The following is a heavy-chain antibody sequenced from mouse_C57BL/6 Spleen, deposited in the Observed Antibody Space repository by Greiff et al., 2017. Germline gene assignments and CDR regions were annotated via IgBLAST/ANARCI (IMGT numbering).Heavy chain of an antibody. CDR3: TRGDGTWFAY. J-gene: IGHJ3*01. CDR1: GYTFTDYE. D-gene: IGHD1-1*01. Sequence: QVQLQQSGAELVRPGASVTLSCKASGYTFTDYEMHWVKQTPVHGLEWIGAIDPETGGTAYNQKFKGKAILTADKSSSTAYMELRSLTSEDSAVYYSTRGDGTWFAYWGQGTLVTVSA. V-gene: IGHV1-15*01. CDR2: IDPETGGT.